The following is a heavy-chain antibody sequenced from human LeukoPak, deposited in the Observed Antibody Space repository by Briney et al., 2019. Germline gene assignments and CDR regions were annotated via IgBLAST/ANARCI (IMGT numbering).Heavy chain of an antibody. D-gene: IGHD2-21*02. J-gene: IGHJ4*02. CDR1: GFTFNDYY. V-gene: IGHV3-11*04. CDR3: ARCVAYCGGDCCSSNDY. Sequence: PGGSLRLSCAASGFTFNDYYMTWTRQAPGKGLEWVSTIKHIGPTTYYADSVKGRFTISRDNAKNSLYLQMNSLRAEDTAVYYCARCVAYCGGDCCSSNDYWGQGTLVTVSS. CDR2: IKHIGPTT.